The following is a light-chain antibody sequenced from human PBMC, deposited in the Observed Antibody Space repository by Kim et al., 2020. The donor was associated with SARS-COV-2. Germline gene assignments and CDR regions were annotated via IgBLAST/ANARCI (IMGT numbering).Light chain of an antibody. CDR3: QQTYNTPRT. V-gene: IGKV1-39*01. J-gene: IGKJ1*01. Sequence: DIQMTQSPSSLSASVGDRVTITCRASQSIGTYLNWYQQTPGKAPKLLLYAASSLQRGVPSRFSGRASGTDFSLTISSLQPEDFVIYYCQQTYNTPRTFGQGTKVDIK. CDR1: QSIGTY. CDR2: AAS.